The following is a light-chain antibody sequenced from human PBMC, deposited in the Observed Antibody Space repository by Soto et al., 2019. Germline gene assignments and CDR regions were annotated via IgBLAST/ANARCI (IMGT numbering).Light chain of an antibody. CDR2: GAS. CDR1: QGVSSN. CDR3: QQYNSWPFT. J-gene: IGKJ3*01. Sequence: EIVMTQSPATLSVSPGERATLSCRASQGVSSNLAWYQQKPGQAPRLLIYGASTRATGIPARFSGGVSGTEFTLTISSLQSEDFAVYYCQQYNSWPFTFGPGTKVDIK. V-gene: IGKV3D-15*01.